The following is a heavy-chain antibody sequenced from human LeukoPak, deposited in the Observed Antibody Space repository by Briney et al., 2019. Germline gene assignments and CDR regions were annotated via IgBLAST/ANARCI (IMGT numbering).Heavy chain of an antibody. CDR1: GGSISSGSYY. D-gene: IGHD3-3*01. CDR2: IYTSGST. CDR3: ARDNPMGFWSGYSSARGAFDI. J-gene: IGHJ3*02. Sequence: PSETLSLTCTVSGGSISSGSYYWSWIRQPAGKGLEWIGRIYTSGSTNYNPSLKSRVTISVDTSKNQFSLKLSSVTAADTAVYYCARDNPMGFWSGYSSARGAFDIWGQGTMVTVSS. V-gene: IGHV4-61*02.